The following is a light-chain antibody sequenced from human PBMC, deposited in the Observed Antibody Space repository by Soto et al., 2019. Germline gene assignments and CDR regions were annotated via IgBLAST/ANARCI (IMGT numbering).Light chain of an antibody. V-gene: IGLV1-40*01. Sequence: QLVLTQPPSVSGAPGQRVTISCTGSSSNIGAGYDVHWYQQLPGTAPKLLIYANNNRPPGVPDRFSGSKSGTSASLAITGLQAEDEADYYCQSYDSSLSSWVFGGGTQLTVL. CDR2: ANN. J-gene: IGLJ2*01. CDR3: QSYDSSLSSWV. CDR1: SSNIGAGYD.